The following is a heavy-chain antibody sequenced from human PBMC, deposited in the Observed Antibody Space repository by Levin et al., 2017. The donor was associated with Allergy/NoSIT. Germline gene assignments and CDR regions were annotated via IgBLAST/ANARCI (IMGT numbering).Heavy chain of an antibody. V-gene: IGHV3-30*18. CDR3: AKDASAFGDYAFDN. J-gene: IGHJ4*02. CDR2: ISSDGTNE. CDR1: GFTFSHYG. D-gene: IGHD4-17*01. Sequence: GGSLRLSCAASGFTFSHYGMHWVRQTPGKGLEWVAVISSDGTNEAYADSVKGRFTISRDNSKNTLYLQMNSLRAEDTAVFYCAKDASAFGDYAFDNWGQGTLVTVSS.